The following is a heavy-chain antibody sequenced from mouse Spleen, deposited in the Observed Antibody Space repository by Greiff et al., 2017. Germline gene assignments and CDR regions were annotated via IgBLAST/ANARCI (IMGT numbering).Heavy chain of an antibody. CDR2: INPSSGGT. CDR1: GYTFTSYW. V-gene: IGHV1-53*01. D-gene: IGHD2-4*01. J-gene: IGHJ2*01. Sequence: QVQLQQPGTELVKPGASVRLSCTASGYTFTSYWIHWVKQRPGQGLEWIGNINPSSGGTHYNEKFKSMATRTVDKSSSTVYMQLRSLTSEDSAVDYCTRHYDYDYFDYWGQGTTLTVSS. CDR3: TRHYDYDYFDY.